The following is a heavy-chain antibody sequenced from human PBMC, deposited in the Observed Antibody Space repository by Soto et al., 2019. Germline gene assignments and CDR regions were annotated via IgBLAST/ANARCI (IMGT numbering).Heavy chain of an antibody. V-gene: IGHV1-69*01. Sequence: QVQLVQSGAEVKKPGSSVKVSCKASGGTFSSYSINWVRRAPGQGLEWMGEIIPIFGTANYAQKFQGRVTITADESTRTAYMELSSLRSEDTALYYCARDGGRHSVGIDYWGQGNLVTVSS. J-gene: IGHJ4*02. CDR1: GGTFSSYS. CDR2: IIPIFGTA. CDR3: ARDGGRHSVGIDY. D-gene: IGHD1-26*01.